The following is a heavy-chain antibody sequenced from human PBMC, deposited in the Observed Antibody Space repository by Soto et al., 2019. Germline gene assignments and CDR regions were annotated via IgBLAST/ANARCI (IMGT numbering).Heavy chain of an antibody. Sequence: QVELQESGPRLVKPSETLYLTCTVSGGSMSGYNWSWVRQPAGKALEWIGRVHSTGSTDYNPSVERRITMPMDTSKKRFTLKLKSVIAGDTALYLVARDSVSLTHFDYRGQGILVTVST. CDR3: ARDSVSLTHFDY. D-gene: IGHD3-10*01. J-gene: IGHJ4*02. CDR1: GGSMSGYN. V-gene: IGHV4-4*07. CDR2: VHSTGST.